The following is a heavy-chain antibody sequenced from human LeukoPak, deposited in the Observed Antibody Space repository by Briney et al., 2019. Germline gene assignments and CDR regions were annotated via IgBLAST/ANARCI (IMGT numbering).Heavy chain of an antibody. CDR3: ARRAIVVVPAADDAFDI. CDR2: ISYDGSNK. D-gene: IGHD2-2*01. J-gene: IGHJ3*02. Sequence: PGRSLRLSCAASGFTFSSYAMHWVRQAPGKGLEWVAVISYDGSNKYYADSVKGRFTISRDNSKNTLYLQMNSLRAEDTAVYYCARRAIVVVPAADDAFDIWGQGTMVTVSS. V-gene: IGHV3-30-3*01. CDR1: GFTFSSYA.